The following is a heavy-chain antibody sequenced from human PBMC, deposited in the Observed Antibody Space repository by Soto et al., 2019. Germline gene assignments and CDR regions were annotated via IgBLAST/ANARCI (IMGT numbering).Heavy chain of an antibody. CDR2: ISGTDGTT. CDR1: RFTFSSYA. V-gene: IGHV3-23*01. D-gene: IGHD3-10*01. Sequence: EVQLLESGGGLVQPGGSLRLSCAASRFTFSSYAMSWVRQAPGKGLEWVSIISGTDGTTYYADSVKGRFTISRDSFKNTLYLQMNSLRAEDTAVYYCVKPSGSGTYYAAFDMWGQGTTVTVS. J-gene: IGHJ3*02. CDR3: VKPSGSGTYYAAFDM.